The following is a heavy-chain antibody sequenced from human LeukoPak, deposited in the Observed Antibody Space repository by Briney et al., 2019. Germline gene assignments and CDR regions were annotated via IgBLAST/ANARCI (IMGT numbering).Heavy chain of an antibody. CDR2: ISGSGGST. CDR3: AKVFVRYQEADY. Sequence: GGSLRLSCAASGLTFSSYAMSWVRQAPGKGLEWVSAISGSGGSTYYAGSVKGRFTISRDNSKNTLYLQMNSLRAEDTAVYYCAKVFVRYQEADYWGQGTLVTVSS. V-gene: IGHV3-23*01. CDR1: GLTFSSYA. J-gene: IGHJ4*02. D-gene: IGHD1-26*01.